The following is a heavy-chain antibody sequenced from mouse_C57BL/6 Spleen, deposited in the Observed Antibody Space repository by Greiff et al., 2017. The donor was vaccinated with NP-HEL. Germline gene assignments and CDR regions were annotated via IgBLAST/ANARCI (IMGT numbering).Heavy chain of an antibody. D-gene: IGHD2-1*01. CDR3: ARSGWYPYAMDY. CDR1: GYAFTNYL. Sequence: VQRVESGAELVRPGTSVKLSCKASGYAFTNYLIEWVKQRPGQGLEWIGVINPGSGGTNYNEKFKGKATLTADKSSSTAYMQLSSLTSEDSAVYFCARSGWYPYAMDYWGQGTSVTVSS. J-gene: IGHJ4*01. V-gene: IGHV1-54*01. CDR2: INPGSGGT.